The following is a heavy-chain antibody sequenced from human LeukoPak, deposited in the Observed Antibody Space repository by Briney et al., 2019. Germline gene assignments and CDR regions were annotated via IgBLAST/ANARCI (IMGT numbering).Heavy chain of an antibody. V-gene: IGHV4-34*01. CDR3: VGRLWIQAMACFDY. Sequence: KPSETLSLTCAVYGGSFSGYYWSWIRQPPGKGLEWIGEINHSGSTNYNPSLKSRVTISVDTSKNQFSLKLSSVTAADTAVYYCVGRLWIQAMACFDYWGQGTLVTVSS. J-gene: IGHJ4*02. CDR1: GGSFSGYY. CDR2: INHSGST. D-gene: IGHD5-18*01.